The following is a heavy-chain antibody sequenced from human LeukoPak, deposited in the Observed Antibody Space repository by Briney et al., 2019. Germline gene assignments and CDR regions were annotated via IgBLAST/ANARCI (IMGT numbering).Heavy chain of an antibody. CDR3: ARLVAAAGTNY. CDR1: GGSFSGYY. CDR2: INHSGST. V-gene: IGHV4-34*01. J-gene: IGHJ4*02. Sequence: SETLSLTCAVCGGSFSGYYWSWIRQPPGKGLEWIGEINHSGSTNYNPSLKSRVTISVDTSKNQFSLKLSSVTAADTAVYYCARLVAAAGTNYWGQGTLVTVSS. D-gene: IGHD6-13*01.